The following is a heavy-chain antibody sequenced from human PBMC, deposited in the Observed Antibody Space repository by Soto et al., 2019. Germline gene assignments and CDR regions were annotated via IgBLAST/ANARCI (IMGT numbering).Heavy chain of an antibody. V-gene: IGHV3-30*18. J-gene: IGHJ4*02. D-gene: IGHD6-19*01. Sequence: GGSLRLSCAASGFTFSSYGMHWVRQAPGKGLEWVAVISYDGSNKYYADSVKGRFTISRDNSKNTLYLQMSSLRAEDTAVYYCAKLVGGSGWYGALDYWGQGTLVTVSS. CDR2: ISYDGSNK. CDR3: AKLVGGSGWYGALDY. CDR1: GFTFSSYG.